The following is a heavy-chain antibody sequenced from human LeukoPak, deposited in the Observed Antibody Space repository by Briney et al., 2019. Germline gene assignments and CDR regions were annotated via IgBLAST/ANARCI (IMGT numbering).Heavy chain of an antibody. D-gene: IGHD3-10*01. V-gene: IGHV3-30-3*01. CDR3: ARDPGDY. Sequence: GSLRLSCAASGFTFSSYAMHWVRQAPGKGLEWVAVISYDGSNKYYADSVKGRFTISRDNAKNSLYLQMNSLRDDDTAVYYCARDPGDYWGQGTLVTVSS. CDR2: ISYDGSNK. J-gene: IGHJ4*02. CDR1: GFTFSSYA.